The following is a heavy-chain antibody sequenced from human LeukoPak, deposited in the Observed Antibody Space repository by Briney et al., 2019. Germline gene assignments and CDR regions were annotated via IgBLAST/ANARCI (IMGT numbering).Heavy chain of an antibody. J-gene: IGHJ4*02. V-gene: IGHV3-23*01. CDR3: AKGRVYSSSPTSDY. CDR1: GFTFSSYA. D-gene: IGHD6-6*01. CDR2: ISGSGGST. Sequence: GGSLRLSCAASGFTFSSYAMSWVRQAPGKGLEWVSAISGSGGSTYYADSVKGRFTISRDNSKNTLYLQMNSLRAEDTAVYYCAKGRVYSSSPTSDYWGQGTLVTVS.